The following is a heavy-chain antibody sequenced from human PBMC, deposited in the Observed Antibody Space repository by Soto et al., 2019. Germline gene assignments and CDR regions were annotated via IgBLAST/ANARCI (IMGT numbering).Heavy chain of an antibody. V-gene: IGHV4-34*01. CDR2: INHSGST. Sequence: TSETLSLTCAGYGGSFSGYYWSWIRQPPGKGLEWIGEINHSGSTNYNPSLKSRVTISVDTSKNQFSLKLSSVTAADTAVYYCARGRGAGSGWPYYYYYSGMDVWGQGTTVTVS. CDR3: ARGRGAGSGWPYYYYYSGMDV. D-gene: IGHD6-19*01. J-gene: IGHJ6*02. CDR1: GGSFSGYY.